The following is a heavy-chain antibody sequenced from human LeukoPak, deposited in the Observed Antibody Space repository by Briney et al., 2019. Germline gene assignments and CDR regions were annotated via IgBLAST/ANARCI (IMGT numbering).Heavy chain of an antibody. V-gene: IGHV1-69*04. CDR2: IIPILAMA. D-gene: IGHD4-17*01. CDR1: GGTFSNYA. J-gene: IGHJ4*02. CDR3: ARGNGDHAGYFDY. Sequence: SVKVSCKTSGGTFSNYAISWVRQAPGHGLEWMGRIIPILAMAIYAQEFQGRATITADKSTSTAYMELSSLRSEDTAVYYCARGNGDHAGYFDYWGQGTLVNVS.